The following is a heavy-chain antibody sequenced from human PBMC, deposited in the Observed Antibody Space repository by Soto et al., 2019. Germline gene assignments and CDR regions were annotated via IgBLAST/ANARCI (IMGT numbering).Heavy chain of an antibody. J-gene: IGHJ5*02. Sequence: SETLSLTCTVSGGAVRSGDCYWSWIRQPPGKGLEWIGNIYYSGTIDYSPSLKSRVTISVDASKNQFSLKLSSVTAADTAVYYCARHLAVSGTFNWFDPWGQGTLVTVSS. V-gene: IGHV4-61*08. CDR1: GGAVRSGDCY. CDR3: ARHLAVSGTFNWFDP. D-gene: IGHD6-13*01. CDR2: IYYSGTI.